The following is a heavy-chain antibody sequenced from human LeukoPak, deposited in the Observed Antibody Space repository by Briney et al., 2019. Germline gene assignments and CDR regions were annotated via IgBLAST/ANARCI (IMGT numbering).Heavy chain of an antibody. D-gene: IGHD3-3*01. V-gene: IGHV3-64*01. CDR3: ARSGYHTSPLDY. J-gene: IGHJ4*02. CDR1: GFTFSSYA. Sequence: GGSLRLSCAASGFTFSSYAMHWVRQAPGKGLEYLSAISSNGGRTYYANSVKGRFTISRDNSKNTLYLQMGSLRAEDMAVYYCARSGYHTSPLDYWGQGTLVTVSS. CDR2: ISSNGGRT.